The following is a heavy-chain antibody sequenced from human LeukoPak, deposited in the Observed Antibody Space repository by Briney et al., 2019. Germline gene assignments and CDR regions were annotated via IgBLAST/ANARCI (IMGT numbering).Heavy chain of an antibody. J-gene: IGHJ4*02. CDR1: GLTFSTLA. Sequence: GRSLRLSCAASGLTFSTLAFHWVRQAPGKGLEWLAIISYDGNSKFYADSVRGRFTISRDNSRNTLYLQMSSLETEDTAVYYCANSVSGWHYYFDYWGQGTLVTVSS. CDR3: ANSVSGWHYYFDY. D-gene: IGHD6-19*01. V-gene: IGHV3-30-3*01. CDR2: ISYDGNSK.